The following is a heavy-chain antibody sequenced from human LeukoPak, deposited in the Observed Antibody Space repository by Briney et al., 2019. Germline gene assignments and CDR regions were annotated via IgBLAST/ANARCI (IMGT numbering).Heavy chain of an antibody. Sequence: GGSLRLSCGASGFTFSSYAMSWVRQAPGKGLEWVSGISGSGDRRNYADSVKGRFTISRDISKNTLYLQMNSLRAEDTAVYYCAKGPKQLLVGSRGYYFDYWGQGTLVTVSS. D-gene: IGHD6-13*01. CDR2: ISGSGDRR. CDR3: AKGPKQLLVGSRGYYFDY. J-gene: IGHJ4*02. V-gene: IGHV3-23*01. CDR1: GFTFSSYA.